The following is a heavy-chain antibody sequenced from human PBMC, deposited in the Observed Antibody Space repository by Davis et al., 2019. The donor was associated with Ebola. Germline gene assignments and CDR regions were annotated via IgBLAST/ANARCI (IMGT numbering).Heavy chain of an antibody. CDR1: GYTFSGYA. J-gene: IGHJ5*02. V-gene: IGHV1-18*01. Sequence: AASVKVSCKTSGYTFSGYAISWVRQAPGQGLEWIGRINAYNGHTNYAQNFQGRVTVSTDTSTSIAYMELRSLRSEDTALYYCARDATTVTTIWFDPWGQGTLVTVSS. CDR2: INAYNGHT. D-gene: IGHD4-17*01. CDR3: ARDATTVTTIWFDP.